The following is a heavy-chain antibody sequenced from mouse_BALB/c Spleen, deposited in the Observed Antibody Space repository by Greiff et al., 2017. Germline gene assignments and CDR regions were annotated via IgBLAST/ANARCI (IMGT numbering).Heavy chain of an antibody. D-gene: IGHD1-2*01. J-gene: IGHJ4*01. CDR1: GYTFTSYW. CDR3: ARGTANAMDY. Sequence: VMLVESGAELAKPGASVKMSCKASGYTFTSYWMHWVKQRPGQGLEWIGYINPSTGYTEYNQKFKDKATLTADKSSSTAYMQLSSLTSEDSAVYYCARGTANAMDYWGQGTSVTVSS. V-gene: IGHV1-7*01. CDR2: INPSTGYT.